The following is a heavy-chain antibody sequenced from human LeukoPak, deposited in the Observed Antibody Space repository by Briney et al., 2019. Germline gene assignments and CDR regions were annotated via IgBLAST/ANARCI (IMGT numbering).Heavy chain of an antibody. CDR3: ARPTTPSSLSSSFLH. J-gene: IGHJ1*01. V-gene: IGHV3-74*01. Sequence: GGSLRLSCAASGFTFSSYWMHWVRQVPGKGLVWVSRINSDGSDTNYADSVKGRFTISRDNAKNTVYLQMNSLRADDTAVYYCARPTTPSSLSSSFLHWGQGTLATVSS. CDR2: INSDGSDT. D-gene: IGHD4-11*01. CDR1: GFTFSSYW.